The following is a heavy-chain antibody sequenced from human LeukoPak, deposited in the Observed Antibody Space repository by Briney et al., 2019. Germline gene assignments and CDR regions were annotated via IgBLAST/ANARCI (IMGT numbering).Heavy chain of an antibody. V-gene: IGHV3-48*04. CDR1: GFTFSSYS. CDR3: ASQMGYCSSTSCVGSRYGMDV. J-gene: IGHJ6*02. Sequence: PGGSLRLSCAASGFTFSSYSMNWVRQAPGKGLEWVSYISSSSTIYYADSVKGRFTISRDNAKNSLYLQMNSLRAEDTAVYYCASQMGYCSSTSCVGSRYGMDVWGQGTTVTVSS. D-gene: IGHD2-2*01. CDR2: ISSSSTI.